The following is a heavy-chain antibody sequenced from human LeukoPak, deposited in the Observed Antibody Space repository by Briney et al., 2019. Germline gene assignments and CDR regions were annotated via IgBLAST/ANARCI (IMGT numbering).Heavy chain of an antibody. CDR1: GGSISNYY. D-gene: IGHD1-26*01. V-gene: IGHV4-59*01. J-gene: IGHJ1*01. CDR3: ARGPKMGATLIDFQH. Sequence: SETLSLTCTVSGGSISNYYWSWIRQPPGKGLEWIGYIYYSGSTNYNPCLKSRVTISVDTSKNQFSLKLSSVTAADTAVYYCARGPKMGATLIDFQHWGQGTLVTVSS. CDR2: IYYSGST.